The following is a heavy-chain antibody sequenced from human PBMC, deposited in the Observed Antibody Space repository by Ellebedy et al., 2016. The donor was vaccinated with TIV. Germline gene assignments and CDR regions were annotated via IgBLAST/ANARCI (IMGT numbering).Heavy chain of an antibody. CDR3: VRGAGSYHFDY. V-gene: IGHV3-33*01. D-gene: IGHD1-26*01. J-gene: IGHJ4*02. Sequence: GESLKISCAASGFTFSNSGMHWVRQAPGKGLEWVAIIWYDGSNKYYADSVKGRFTVSRDNPKNTLYLQMNSLRAEDTAVYYCVRGAGSYHFDYWGQGTLVTV. CDR2: IWYDGSNK. CDR1: GFTFSNSG.